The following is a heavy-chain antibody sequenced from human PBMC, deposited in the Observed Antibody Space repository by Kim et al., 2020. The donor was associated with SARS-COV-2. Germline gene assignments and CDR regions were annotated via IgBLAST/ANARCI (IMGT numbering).Heavy chain of an antibody. CDR1: GGSISSDY. V-gene: IGHV4-59*08. CDR2: IYYSGIT. Sequence: SETLSLTCTVSGGSISSDYWSWIRQPPGKGLEWIGFIYYSGITKYYPSLKSRVIISVDTSKNQFSLKLSSVTATDTAIYYCARHKYSFSWIDSWGQGTLVTVSS. CDR3: ARHKYSFSWIDS. J-gene: IGHJ4*02. D-gene: IGHD5-12*01.